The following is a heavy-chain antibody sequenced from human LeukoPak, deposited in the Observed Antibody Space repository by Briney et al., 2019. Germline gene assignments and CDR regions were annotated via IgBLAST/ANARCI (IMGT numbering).Heavy chain of an antibody. CDR3: ARDQGGAQLDY. V-gene: IGHV3-30*03. J-gene: IGHJ4*02. D-gene: IGHD1-26*01. CDR1: GFTFSTYG. Sequence: PGTSLRLSCAASGFTFSTYGMHWVRQAPGKGLEWVALITYDGYYKYYSDSVKGRFTISSDTSKNTLSLQMNSLRAEDTAVYYCARDQGGAQLDYWGQGTLVTVSS. CDR2: ITYDGYYK.